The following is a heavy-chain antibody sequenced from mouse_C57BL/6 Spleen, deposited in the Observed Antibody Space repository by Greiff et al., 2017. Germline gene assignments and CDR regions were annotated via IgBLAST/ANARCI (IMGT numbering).Heavy chain of an antibody. V-gene: IGHV7-3*01. CDR3: ARASANCDLAWFAY. J-gene: IGHJ3*01. D-gene: IGHD4-1*01. CDR2: IRNKANGYTT. CDR1: GFTFTDYY. Sequence: EVQGVESGGGLVQPGGSLSLSCAASGFTFTDYYMSWVRQPPGKALEWLGFIRNKANGYTTEYSASVKGRFTISRDNSQSILYLQMNALRAEDSATYYCARASANCDLAWFAYWGQGTLVTVSA.